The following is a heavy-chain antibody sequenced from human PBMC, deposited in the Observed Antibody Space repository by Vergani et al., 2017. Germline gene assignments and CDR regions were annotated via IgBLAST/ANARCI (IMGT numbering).Heavy chain of an antibody. J-gene: IGHJ5*01. CDR2: PWYDGNNK. CDR3: ASGLGLLYNRFDC. V-gene: IGHV3-33*01. D-gene: IGHD1-14*01. CDR1: GFTFNQYG. Sequence: QVQLVESGGGVVQPGRSLRLSCAASGFTFNQYGMHWVRQAPGKRREWVAVPWYDGNNKQYADSVKGLFTISRDHSKSKMYLQMNSLRDEDTGVYYCASGLGLLYNRFDCWGQGTLVAVSS.